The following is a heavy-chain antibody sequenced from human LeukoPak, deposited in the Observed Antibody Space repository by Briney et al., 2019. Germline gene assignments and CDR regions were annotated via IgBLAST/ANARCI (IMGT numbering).Heavy chain of an antibody. CDR1: GFTVSHYY. CDR3: ARDPYSGSYGNYYYYFMDV. Sequence: GGSLRLSCAASGFTVSHYYMTWVRQAPGKGLECVSVIYSGGSTYSADSVKGRFTISRDNAKNSLYLQMNSLRAEDTAVYYCARDPYSGSYGNYYYYFMDVWGKGTTVTISS. D-gene: IGHD1-26*01. CDR2: IYSGGST. V-gene: IGHV3-53*01. J-gene: IGHJ6*03.